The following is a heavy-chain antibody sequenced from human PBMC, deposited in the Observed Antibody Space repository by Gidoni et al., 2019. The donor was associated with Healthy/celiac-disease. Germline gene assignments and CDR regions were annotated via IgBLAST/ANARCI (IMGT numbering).Heavy chain of an antibody. J-gene: IGHJ1*01. D-gene: IGHD1-26*01. V-gene: IGHV3-23*01. CDR3: AKDRELSKEYLQH. CDR2: ISGSGGST. Sequence: EVQLLESGGGLVQPGGSLRLSCAASGFTFSSYAMSWVRQAPGKGLEWFSAISGSGGSTYYADSVKGRFTISRDNSKNTLYLQMNSLRAEDTAVYYCAKDRELSKEYLQHWGQGTLVTVSS. CDR1: GFTFSSYA.